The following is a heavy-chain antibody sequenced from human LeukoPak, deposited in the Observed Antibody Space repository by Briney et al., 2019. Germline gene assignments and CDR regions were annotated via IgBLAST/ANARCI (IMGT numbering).Heavy chain of an antibody. CDR2: IYYSGST. CDR1: GGSISSYY. J-gene: IGHJ3*02. CDR3: ARAGWYGGYHRDAFDI. V-gene: IGHV4-59*01. D-gene: IGHD4-17*01. Sequence: PSETLSLSCTVSGGSISSYYWSWIRQPPGKGLEWIGYIYYSGSTNYNPSLKSRVTISVDTSKNQFSLKLSSVTAADTAVYYCARAGWYGGYHRDAFDIWGQGTMVTVSS.